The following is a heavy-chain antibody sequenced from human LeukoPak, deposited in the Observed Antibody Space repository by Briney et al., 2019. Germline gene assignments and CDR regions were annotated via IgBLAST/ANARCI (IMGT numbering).Heavy chain of an antibody. V-gene: IGHV3-74*01. CDR1: GFTFSSYW. Sequence: GGSLRLSCAASGFTFSSYWMHWVRQAPGKGLVWVSRINGDGSSTSYADSVKGRFTISRDNAKNTLYLQMNSLRAEDTAVYYCARDRSSYGDYVAFDIWGQGTMVTVSS. CDR3: ARDRSSYGDYVAFDI. J-gene: IGHJ3*02. CDR2: INGDGSST. D-gene: IGHD4-17*01.